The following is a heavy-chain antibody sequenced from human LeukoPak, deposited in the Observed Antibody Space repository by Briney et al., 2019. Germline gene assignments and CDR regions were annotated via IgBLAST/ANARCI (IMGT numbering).Heavy chain of an antibody. CDR3: TKDRSGNYCIDY. J-gene: IGHJ4*02. Sequence: GRSLRLSCAASGFTLSSSAMHWGRQAPGKGLEWVAVISHDGSKQNSADSVKGRFTISRDTSKNTLYLQMNSLRAEDTAVYFCTKDRSGNYCIDYWGQGTLVTVSS. CDR1: GFTLSSSA. CDR2: ISHDGSKQ. V-gene: IGHV3-30-3*01. D-gene: IGHD1-26*01.